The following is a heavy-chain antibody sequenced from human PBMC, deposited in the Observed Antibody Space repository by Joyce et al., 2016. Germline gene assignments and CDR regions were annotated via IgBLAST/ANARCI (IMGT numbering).Heavy chain of an antibody. Sequence: QVQLVESGGGVVQPGRSLRPSSAASGLTLSDYGVPWVRQAPGKGLEWVAVISYDGIYKYDADSVKGRFTISRDNSKNTVFLEMNSLRTEDTAVYYCAKILTATYSSGWFLDYWGQGTLVTVSS. D-gene: IGHD6-25*01. CDR1: GLTLSDYG. CDR3: AKILTATYSSGWFLDY. V-gene: IGHV3-30*18. CDR2: ISYDGIYK. J-gene: IGHJ4*02.